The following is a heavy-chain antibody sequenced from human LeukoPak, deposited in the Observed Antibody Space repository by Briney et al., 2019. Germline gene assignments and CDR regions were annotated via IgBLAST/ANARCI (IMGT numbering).Heavy chain of an antibody. CDR2: INGGSGNT. CDR1: GYTFIDYT. Sequence: GASVKVSCKASGYTFIDYTMHWLRQAPGQRLDWMGWINGGSGNTKYSPEFQGRVTITRDTSASTGYMELSSLRSEDTAVYYCANPRYDSSGYYYVDWGQGTLATVSS. V-gene: IGHV1-3*01. J-gene: IGHJ4*02. D-gene: IGHD3-22*01. CDR3: ANPRYDSSGYYYVD.